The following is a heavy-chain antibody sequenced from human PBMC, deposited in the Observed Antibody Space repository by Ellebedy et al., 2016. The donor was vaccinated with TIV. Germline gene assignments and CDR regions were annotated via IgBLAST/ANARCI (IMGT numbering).Heavy chain of an antibody. J-gene: IGHJ4*02. CDR1: GFTFSSYG. D-gene: IGHD3-22*01. CDR2: ISYDGSNK. CDR3: ARGPRYYDSSGYPIDY. Sequence: GESLKISCAASGFTFSSYGMHWVRQAPGKGLEWVAVISYDGSNKYYADSVKGRFTISRDNSKNTLYLQMNSLRAEDTAVYYCARGPRYYDSSGYPIDYWGQGTLVTVSS. V-gene: IGHV3-30*03.